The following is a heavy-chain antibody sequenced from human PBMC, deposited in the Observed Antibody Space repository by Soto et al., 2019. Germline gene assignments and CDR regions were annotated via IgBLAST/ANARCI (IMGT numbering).Heavy chain of an antibody. V-gene: IGHV3-33*01. CDR1: GFTFSSYG. CDR2: IWYDGSNK. CDR3: ASRSGIAAPFDY. D-gene: IGHD6-13*01. J-gene: IGHJ4*02. Sequence: QVQLVESGGGVVQPGRSLRLSCAASGFTFSSYGMHWVRQAPGKGLEWVAVIWYDGSNKNYADSVKGRCTITRNNSMNTLYLQISSRRAEDTAVYYCASRSGIAAPFDYRGQVTLVTVSS.